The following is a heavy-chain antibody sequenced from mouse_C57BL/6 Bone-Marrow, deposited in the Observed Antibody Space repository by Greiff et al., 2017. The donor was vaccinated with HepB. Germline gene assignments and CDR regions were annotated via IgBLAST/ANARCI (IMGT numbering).Heavy chain of an antibody. D-gene: IGHD1-1*01. CDR2: ISDGGSYT. Sequence: EVQGVESGGGLVKPGGSLKLSCAASGFTFSSYAMSWVRQTPEKRLEWVATISDGGSYTYYPDNVKGRFTISRDNAKNNLYLQMSHLKSEDTAMYYCARYYYDFDYWGQGTTLTVSS. J-gene: IGHJ2*01. V-gene: IGHV5-4*01. CDR3: ARYYYDFDY. CDR1: GFTFSSYA.